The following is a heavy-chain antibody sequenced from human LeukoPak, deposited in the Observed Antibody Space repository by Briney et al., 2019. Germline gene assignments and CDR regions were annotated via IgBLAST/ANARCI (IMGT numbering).Heavy chain of an antibody. Sequence: ASVKVSCKASGGTFSSYAISWVRQAPGQGLEWMGGIIPIFGTANYAQKFQGRVTITADESTSTAYMELRSLRSDDTAVYYCASGLGYCSGGSCPDYYYYGMAVWGQGTTVTVSS. V-gene: IGHV1-69*13. CDR1: GGTFSSYA. J-gene: IGHJ6*02. D-gene: IGHD2-15*01. CDR2: IIPIFGTA. CDR3: ASGLGYCSGGSCPDYYYYGMAV.